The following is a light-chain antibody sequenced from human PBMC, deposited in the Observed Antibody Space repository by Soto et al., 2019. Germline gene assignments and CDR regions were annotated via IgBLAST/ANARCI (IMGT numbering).Light chain of an antibody. V-gene: IGKV1-5*01. J-gene: IGKJ1*01. CDR2: GAS. CDR1: QSISSL. Sequence: DIQMTQFPSTLSASVGDRVTITCRASQSISSLLAWYQQKPGKAPKLLIYGASSLERGVPSRFSGSGSGTDFTLTISSLQPDDFAIYYCQQSYNAPRTFGPGTKVDIK. CDR3: QQSYNAPRT.